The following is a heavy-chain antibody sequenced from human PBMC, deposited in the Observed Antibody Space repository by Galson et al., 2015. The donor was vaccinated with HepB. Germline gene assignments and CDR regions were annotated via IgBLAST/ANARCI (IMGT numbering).Heavy chain of an antibody. Sequence: SVKVSCKASGGTFSSYTISWVRQAPGQGLEWMGRIIPILGIANYAQKFQGRVTITADKSTSTAYMELSSLRSEDTAVYYCARVLVSTNPDYYDSSGYYPVFGMDVWGQGTTVTVSS. V-gene: IGHV1-69*02. CDR1: GGTFSSYT. D-gene: IGHD3-22*01. CDR3: ARVLVSTNPDYYDSSGYYPVFGMDV. CDR2: IIPILGIA. J-gene: IGHJ6*02.